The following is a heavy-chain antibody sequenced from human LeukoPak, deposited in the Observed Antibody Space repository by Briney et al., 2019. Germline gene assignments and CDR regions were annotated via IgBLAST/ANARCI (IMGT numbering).Heavy chain of an antibody. CDR1: GGSISSYY. Sequence: SETLSLTCTVSGGSISSYYWSWIRQPPGKELEWIGYIYYSGSTNYNPSLKSRVTISVDTSKNQFSLKLSSVTAADTAVYYCARDGGGYHDYWGQGTLVTVSS. V-gene: IGHV4-59*01. J-gene: IGHJ4*02. CDR2: IYYSGST. CDR3: ARDGGGYHDY. D-gene: IGHD5-12*01.